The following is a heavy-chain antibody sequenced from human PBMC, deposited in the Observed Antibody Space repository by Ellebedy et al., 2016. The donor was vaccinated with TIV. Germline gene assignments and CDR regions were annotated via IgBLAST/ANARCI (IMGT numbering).Heavy chain of an antibody. Sequence: PGGSLRLSCAASGFRFGDYAMNRVRQTPGKGLEWVSLISWDGGKTNYADSARGRFTISRDNGKDSLYLQMNSLRPEDTAFYYCVKGTRKSVTTSLDYWGQGTLVTVSS. D-gene: IGHD4-17*01. V-gene: IGHV3-43D*03. CDR2: ISWDGGKT. CDR1: GFRFGDYA. J-gene: IGHJ4*02. CDR3: VKGTRKSVTTSLDY.